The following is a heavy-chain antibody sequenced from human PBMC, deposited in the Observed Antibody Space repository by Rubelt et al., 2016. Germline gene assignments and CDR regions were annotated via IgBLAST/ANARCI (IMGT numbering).Heavy chain of an antibody. CDR3: ANDAFDI. CDR1: GYTFTSYD. V-gene: IGHV1-18*01. CDR2: MNPNSGNT. Sequence: QVQLVQSGAEVKKPGASVKVSCKASGYTFTSYDINWVRQATGHGLEWMGWMNPNSGNTNYAQKRQGRVTMTTETATSTADMELRSLRSDDTAVYYCANDAFDIWGQGTMVTVSS. J-gene: IGHJ3*02.